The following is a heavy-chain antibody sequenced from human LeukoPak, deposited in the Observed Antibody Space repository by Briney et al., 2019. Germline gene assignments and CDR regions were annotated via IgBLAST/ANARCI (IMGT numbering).Heavy chain of an antibody. CDR1: GFTFSSYS. V-gene: IGHV3-21*01. CDR2: ISSSSSYI. CDR3: ARAQAAYCGGDCYSPNDAFDI. D-gene: IGHD2-21*02. J-gene: IGHJ3*02. Sequence: PGGSLRLSCAASGFTFSSYSMNWVRQAPGKGLEWVSSISSSSSYIYYADSVKGRFTISRDNAKNSPYLQMNSLRAEDTAVYYCARAQAAYCGGDCYSPNDAFDIWGQGTMVTVSS.